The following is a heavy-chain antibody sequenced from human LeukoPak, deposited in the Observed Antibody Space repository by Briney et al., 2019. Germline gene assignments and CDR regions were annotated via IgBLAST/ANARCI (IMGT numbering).Heavy chain of an antibody. CDR3: ARSYYYGSGSYYTLDY. CDR1: GGSISSSSYY. Sequence: SETLSLTCTVSGGSISSSSYYWGWIRQPPGKGLEGIGSIYYSGSAYYTPSLKSRVTISVDTSKNQFSLKLSSVTAADTAVYYCARSYYYGSGSYYTLDYWGQGTLVTVSS. CDR2: IYYSGSA. D-gene: IGHD3-10*01. J-gene: IGHJ4*02. V-gene: IGHV4-39*01.